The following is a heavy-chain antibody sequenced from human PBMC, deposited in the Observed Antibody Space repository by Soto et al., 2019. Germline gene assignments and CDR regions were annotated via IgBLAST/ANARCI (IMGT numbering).Heavy chain of an antibody. V-gene: IGHV3-23*01. J-gene: IGHJ4*02. CDR2: LSGSGGNT. CDR1: GFTFQGNA. D-gene: IGHD2-21*02. Sequence: EMYLLESGGDLVQPGGSLRLSCVASGFTFQGNAMGWVRQAPGKGLEWVADLSGSGGNTYYADSVKGRFTISRDNSKNTVFLHRGSLRAEDTAVYYCAKVRGRDCYTHCFGFWGQGTLVTVS. CDR3: AKVRGRDCYTHCFGF.